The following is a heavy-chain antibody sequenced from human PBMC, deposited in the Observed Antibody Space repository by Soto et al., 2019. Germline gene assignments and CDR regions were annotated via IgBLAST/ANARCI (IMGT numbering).Heavy chain of an antibody. J-gene: IGHJ6*02. D-gene: IGHD3-10*01. CDR1: GGSFSGYY. Sequence: PSETLSLTCAVYGGSFSGYYWSWIRQPPGKGLEWIGEINHSGSTNYNPSLKSRVTISVDTSKNQFSLKLSSVTAADTAAYYCARRYYGSGSYRYYYYGMDVWGQGTTVTVSS. V-gene: IGHV4-34*01. CDR3: ARRYYGSGSYRYYYYGMDV. CDR2: INHSGST.